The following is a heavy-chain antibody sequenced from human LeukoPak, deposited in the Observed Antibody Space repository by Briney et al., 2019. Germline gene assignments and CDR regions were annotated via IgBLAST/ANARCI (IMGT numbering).Heavy chain of an antibody. J-gene: IGHJ4*02. CDR3: ARVSRDRIFDY. D-gene: IGHD2/OR15-2a*01. V-gene: IGHV4-39*07. CDR2: IYYSGST. Sequence: SETLSLTCTVSGGSISSSSYYLGWIRQPPGKGLEWIGSIYYSGSTYYNPSLKSRVTISVDTSKNQFSLKLSSVTAADTAVYYCARVSRDRIFDYWGQGTLVTVSS. CDR1: GGSISSSSYY.